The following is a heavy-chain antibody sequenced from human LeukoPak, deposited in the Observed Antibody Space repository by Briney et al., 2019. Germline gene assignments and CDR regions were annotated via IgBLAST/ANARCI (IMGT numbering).Heavy chain of an antibody. CDR2: IRSSGVNT. Sequence: PGVSLRLYCAASGFIFRNYAMTWVRQALGKGLEWVSSIRSSGVNTYYADSVKGRFTTSRDNAKNTLYLQMNSLRAEDTAVYYCARSMSGATNAFDIWGQGTMVTVSS. V-gene: IGHV3-23*01. CDR3: ARSMSGATNAFDI. D-gene: IGHD1-26*01. CDR1: GFIFRNYA. J-gene: IGHJ3*02.